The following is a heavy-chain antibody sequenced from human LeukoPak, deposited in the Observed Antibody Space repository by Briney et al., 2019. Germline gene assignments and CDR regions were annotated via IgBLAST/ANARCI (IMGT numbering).Heavy chain of an antibody. CDR1: GGTFSSYA. Sequence: SVKVSCKASGGTFSSYAISWVRQAPGQGLEWMGRIIPILGIANYAQKFQGRVTITADKSTSTAYMELSSLRSEDTAVYYCATADIVVVPAAERYYYYMDVWGKGTTVTVSS. CDR3: ATADIVVVPAAERYYYYMDV. J-gene: IGHJ6*03. D-gene: IGHD2-2*01. CDR2: IIPILGIA. V-gene: IGHV1-69*04.